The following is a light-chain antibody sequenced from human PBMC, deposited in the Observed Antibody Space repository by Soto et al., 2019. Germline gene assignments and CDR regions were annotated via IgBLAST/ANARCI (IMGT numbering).Light chain of an antibody. CDR1: QSVDSN. Sequence: EIVMTQSPATLSVSPGERATLSFRASQSVDSNLAWYQQKPGQAPRLLIYHASTRATGVPARISGSGSGTEFTLTISSLQSEDFAVYYCQQYHKWRTFGQGTKVDIK. J-gene: IGKJ1*01. V-gene: IGKV3-15*01. CDR2: HAS. CDR3: QQYHKWRT.